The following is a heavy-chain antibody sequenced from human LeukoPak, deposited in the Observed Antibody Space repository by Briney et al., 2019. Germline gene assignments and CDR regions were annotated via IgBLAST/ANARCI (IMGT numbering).Heavy chain of an antibody. J-gene: IGHJ4*02. CDR3: ARVYSSYFHY. Sequence: SVKGRFTISRDNSRSTLYLQMNSLRVEDTAVYFCARVYSSYFHYWGQGAPVTVSS. V-gene: IGHV3-30*01. D-gene: IGHD5-18*01.